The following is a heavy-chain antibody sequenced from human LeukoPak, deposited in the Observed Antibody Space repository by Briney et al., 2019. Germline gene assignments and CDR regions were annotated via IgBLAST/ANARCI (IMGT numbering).Heavy chain of an antibody. J-gene: IGHJ6*03. CDR3: ASSARSSPYYMDV. D-gene: IGHD6-19*01. CDR1: GYSFTSYW. Sequence: GESLKISCKGSGYSFTSYWIGWARQMPGKGLEWMGIIYPGDSDTTYSPSFQGQVTISADKSISTAYLQWSSLKASDTAIYYCASSARSSPYYMDVWGKGTTVTVSS. V-gene: IGHV5-51*01. CDR2: IYPGDSDT.